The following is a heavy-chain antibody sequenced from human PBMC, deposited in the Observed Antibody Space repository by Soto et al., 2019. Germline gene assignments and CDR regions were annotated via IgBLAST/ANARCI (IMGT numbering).Heavy chain of an antibody. Sequence: ASVKVSCKASGYTFTSYAMHWVRQAPGQRLEWMGWINAGNGNTKYSQKFQGRVTITRDTSASTAYMELSSLRSEDTAVYYCARDLAHYYGSGSYYQRDYYYYGMDVWGQGXTVTVSS. CDR1: GYTFTSYA. V-gene: IGHV1-3*01. D-gene: IGHD3-10*01. CDR2: INAGNGNT. CDR3: ARDLAHYYGSGSYYQRDYYYYGMDV. J-gene: IGHJ6*02.